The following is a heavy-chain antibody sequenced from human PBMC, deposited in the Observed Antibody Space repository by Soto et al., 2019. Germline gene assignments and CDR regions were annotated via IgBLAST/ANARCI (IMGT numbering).Heavy chain of an antibody. CDR3: ARGRSGDSSGYYSVISSGYFDY. V-gene: IGHV4-31*03. CDR1: GGSISSGGYY. D-gene: IGHD3-22*01. Sequence: QVQLQESGPGLVKPSQTLSLTCTVSGGSISSGGYYWSWIRQHPGKGLEWIGYIYYSGSTYYNPSPKSRVTISVDTSKNQFSLKLSSVTAADTAVYYCARGRSGDSSGYYSVISSGYFDYWGQGTLVTVSS. CDR2: IYYSGST. J-gene: IGHJ4*02.